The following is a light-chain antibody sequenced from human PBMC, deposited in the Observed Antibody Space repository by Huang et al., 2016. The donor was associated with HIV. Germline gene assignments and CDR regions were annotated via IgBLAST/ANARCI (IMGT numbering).Light chain of an antibody. Sequence: DIVMTQSPDSLAVSLGERATLNCKSSQSVLFSSNNKNYLAWYQQKPGQPPKLLIYWASTRQSGVPDRFSGSGSGTDFTLTISSLQAEDVALYYCQQYYSSWTFGQGTKVEIK. CDR1: QSVLFSSNNKNY. J-gene: IGKJ1*01. CDR2: WAS. V-gene: IGKV4-1*01. CDR3: QQYYSSWT.